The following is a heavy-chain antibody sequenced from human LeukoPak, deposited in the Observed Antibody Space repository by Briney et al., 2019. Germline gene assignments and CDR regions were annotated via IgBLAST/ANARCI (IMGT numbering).Heavy chain of an antibody. CDR3: AKDYGLTGTGGAWLDP. J-gene: IGHJ5*02. V-gene: IGHV3-30*02. CDR1: GFTFNSYG. CDR2: IRFDASNK. D-gene: IGHD1-20*01. Sequence: GGSLRLSCAASGFTFNSYGMHWVRQAPGKGLEWVAFIRFDASNKYYADSVKGLFTISRDNSQNTLYLQMNSLRTEDAAVYYCAKDYGLTGTGGAWLDPWGQGTLVTVSS.